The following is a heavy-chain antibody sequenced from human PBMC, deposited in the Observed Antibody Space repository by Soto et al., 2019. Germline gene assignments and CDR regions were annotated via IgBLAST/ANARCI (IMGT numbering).Heavy chain of an antibody. CDR3: ARYKSNYYYGMDV. Sequence: PSETLSLTCAVYGVSFSSYYWILIRQPPGKGLEWIGYIYYSGITNYNPSLKSRVTISVDTSKNQFSLKLSSVTAADTAVYYCARYKSNYYYGMDVWGQGTTVTVSS. V-gene: IGHV4-59*01. J-gene: IGHJ6*02. CDR2: IYYSGIT. CDR1: GVSFSSYY. D-gene: IGHD1-20*01.